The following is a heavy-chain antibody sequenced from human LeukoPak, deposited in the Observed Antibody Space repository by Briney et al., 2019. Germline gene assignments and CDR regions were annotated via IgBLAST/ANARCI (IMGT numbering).Heavy chain of an antibody. Sequence: GASVKVSCKASGGTFSSYAISWVQQAPGQGLEWMGGIIPIFGTANYAQKFQGRVTITTDESTSTAYMELSSLRSEDTAVYYCARNGVVPEAIDPYYYYMDVWGKGTTVTVSS. CDR3: ARNGVVPEAIDPYYYYMDV. CDR2: IIPIFGTA. J-gene: IGHJ6*03. CDR1: GGTFSSYA. D-gene: IGHD2-2*01. V-gene: IGHV1-69*05.